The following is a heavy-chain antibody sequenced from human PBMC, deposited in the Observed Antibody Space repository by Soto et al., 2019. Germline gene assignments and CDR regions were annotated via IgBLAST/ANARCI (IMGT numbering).Heavy chain of an antibody. CDR3: ARRRTRPEAFDY. Sequence: KISCKGSGYSFSDYWIGWVRQMPGEGLEWMGVIYSGDSNTIYSPSFQGQVTISADKSIGTAYLQWASLKASDTAIYFCARRRTRPEAFDYWGQGTLVTVSS. V-gene: IGHV5-51*01. CDR2: IYSGDSNT. CDR1: GYSFSDYW. D-gene: IGHD6-6*01. J-gene: IGHJ4*02.